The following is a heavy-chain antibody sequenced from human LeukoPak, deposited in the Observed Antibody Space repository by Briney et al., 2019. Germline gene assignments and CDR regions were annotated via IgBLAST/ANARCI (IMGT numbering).Heavy chain of an antibody. V-gene: IGHV4-39*07. CDR1: GGSISSSSYY. CDR3: ARETWFGELLYVVPPGIADY. D-gene: IGHD3-10*01. J-gene: IGHJ4*02. Sequence: PSETLSLPCTVSGGSISSSSYYWGWIRQPPGKGLEWIGRISGSGSTDYNASLKSRVTISVDTSKNQFSLKLSSVTAADTAVYYCARETWFGELLYVVPPGIADYWGQGTLVTVSS. CDR2: ISGSGST.